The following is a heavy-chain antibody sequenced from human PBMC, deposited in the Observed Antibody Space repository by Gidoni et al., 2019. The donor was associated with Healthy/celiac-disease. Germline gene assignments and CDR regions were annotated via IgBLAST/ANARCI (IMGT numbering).Heavy chain of an antibody. CDR2: IRSKAYGGTT. D-gene: IGHD3-22*01. Sequence: WYSQAPGKGLEWVGFIRSKAYGGTTEYAASVKGRFTISRDDSKSIAYLQMNSLKTEDTAVYYCTRDRVGYYDSSGYYPRSAFDIWGQGTMVTVSS. J-gene: IGHJ3*02. V-gene: IGHV3-49*03. CDR3: TRDRVGYYDSSGYYPRSAFDI.